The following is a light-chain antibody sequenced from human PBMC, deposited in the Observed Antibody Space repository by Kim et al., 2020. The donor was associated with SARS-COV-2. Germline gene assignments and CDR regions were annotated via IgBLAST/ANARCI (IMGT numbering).Light chain of an antibody. CDR1: QSISIW. V-gene: IGKV1-5*03. CDR3: QQYSSHWT. J-gene: IGKJ1*01. CDR2: KAS. Sequence: SVGDRVPITCRASQSISIWLAWYQQIPGRAPNLLVYKASTLESGVPSRFSGSGSGTEFNLTISSLQPDDFATYYCQQYSSHWTFGQGTKVDIK.